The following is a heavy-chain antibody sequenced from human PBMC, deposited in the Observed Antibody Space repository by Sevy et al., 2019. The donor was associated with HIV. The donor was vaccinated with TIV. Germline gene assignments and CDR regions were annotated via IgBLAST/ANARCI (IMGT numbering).Heavy chain of an antibody. CDR1: DGSITSYY. V-gene: IGHV4-59*01. CDR3: ARVYNDFWSGYD. J-gene: IGHJ4*02. CDR2: IYYSGTT. D-gene: IGHD3-3*01. Sequence: SETLSLTCTVSDGSITSYYWTWIRQPPAKELEWIGYIYYSGTTNYNPSLKSRVTISVDTSKNQFSLKLNSVTAADTAVYYCARVYNDFWSGYDWGQGTLVTVSS.